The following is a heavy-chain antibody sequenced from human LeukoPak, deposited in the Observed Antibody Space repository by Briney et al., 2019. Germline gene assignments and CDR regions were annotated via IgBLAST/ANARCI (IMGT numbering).Heavy chain of an antibody. Sequence: GGSLRLSCATSGFTFSSYAMTWVRQAPGKGLEWVSAISGSGGSTYYADSVKGRFTISRDNSKNTLYLQMNSLRAEDTAVYYCAKIAAAAPGAFDYWGQGTLVTVSS. J-gene: IGHJ4*02. V-gene: IGHV3-23*01. CDR3: AKIAAAAPGAFDY. D-gene: IGHD6-13*01. CDR1: GFTFSSYA. CDR2: ISGSGGST.